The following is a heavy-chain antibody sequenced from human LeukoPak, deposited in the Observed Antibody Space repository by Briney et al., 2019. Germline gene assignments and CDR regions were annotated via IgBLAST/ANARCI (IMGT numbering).Heavy chain of an antibody. J-gene: IGHJ4*02. D-gene: IGHD6-13*01. V-gene: IGHV4-34*01. CDR2: INHSGST. CDR3: ASIKTAGD. Sequence: NTSETLSLTCAVYGGSFSGYYWSWIRQPPGKGLEWIGEINHSGSTNYNPSLKSRVTISVDTSKNQFSLKLSSVTAADTAVYYCASIKTAGDWGQGTLVTVSS. CDR1: GGSFSGYY.